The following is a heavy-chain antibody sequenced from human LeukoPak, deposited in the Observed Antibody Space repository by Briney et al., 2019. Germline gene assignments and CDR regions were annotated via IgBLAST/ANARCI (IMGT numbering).Heavy chain of an antibody. CDR2: ISWNSGSI. CDR3: AKEGGSGSSYYYYMDV. D-gene: IGHD1-26*01. CDR1: GFTFDDYA. V-gene: IGHV3-9*01. J-gene: IGHJ6*03. Sequence: GRSLRLSCAASGFTFDDYAMHWVRQAPGKGLEWVSGISWNSGSIGYADSVKGRFTISRDNAKNSLYLQMNSLRAEDTALYYCAKEGGSGSSYYYYMDVWGKGTTVTISS.